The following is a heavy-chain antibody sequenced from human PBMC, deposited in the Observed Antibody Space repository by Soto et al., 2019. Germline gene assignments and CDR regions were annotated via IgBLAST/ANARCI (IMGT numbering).Heavy chain of an antibody. Sequence: QVQLVQSGPEVKKPGASVKVSCKASGYTFTTFGINWVRQAPGEGLEWLGWISVYSGNTNYAQRLQGRITMNTDTSTSTAYMELRSLRSDDTAVYYCAIDRVAARPGWFDPWGQGTLVTVSS. V-gene: IGHV1-18*04. J-gene: IGHJ5*02. CDR1: GYTFTTFG. CDR2: ISVYSGNT. CDR3: AIDRVAARPGWFDP. D-gene: IGHD6-6*01.